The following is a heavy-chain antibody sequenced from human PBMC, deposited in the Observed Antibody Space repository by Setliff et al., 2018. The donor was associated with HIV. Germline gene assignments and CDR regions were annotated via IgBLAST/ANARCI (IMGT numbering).Heavy chain of an antibody. CDR2: ITPSDSYT. J-gene: IGHJ4*02. CDR3: ARDNIIWSKDY. V-gene: IGHV1-46*01. D-gene: IGHD3-10*01. CDR1: GYIFPSHK. Sequence: ASVKVSCKASGYIFPSHKIHWVRQAPGQGLEWMGIITPSDSYTVSAQKFQGRVPMTRDTSTSTVYMELSSLRSDDTAVYYCARDNIIWSKDYWGQGTLVTVSS.